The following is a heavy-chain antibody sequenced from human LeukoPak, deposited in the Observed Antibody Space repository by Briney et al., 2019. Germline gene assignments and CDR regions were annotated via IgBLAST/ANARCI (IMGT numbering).Heavy chain of an antibody. V-gene: IGHV3-7*03. J-gene: IGHJ4*02. CDR1: GFTFSSYW. Sequence: PGGSLRLSCAASGFTFSSYWMSWVRQAPGKGLEWVANIKQDGSEKYYVDSVKGRFTISRDNAKNSLYLQMNSLRAEDTAVYCCARDHYYYGSGSYYMFWGQGTLVTVSS. CDR3: ARDHYYYGSGSYYMF. CDR2: IKQDGSEK. D-gene: IGHD3-10*01.